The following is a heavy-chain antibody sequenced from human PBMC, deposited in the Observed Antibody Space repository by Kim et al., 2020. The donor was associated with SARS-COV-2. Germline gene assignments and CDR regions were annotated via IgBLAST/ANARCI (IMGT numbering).Heavy chain of an antibody. J-gene: IGHJ3*02. Sequence: GESLKISCKGSGYSFTSYWISWVRQMPGKGLEWMGRIDPSDSYTNYSPSFQGHVTISADKSISTAYLQWSSLKASDTAMYYCARPMAAIAAAGTWEAFDIWGQGTMFTVSS. CDR1: GYSFTSYW. D-gene: IGHD6-13*01. CDR2: IDPSDSYT. CDR3: ARPMAAIAAAGTWEAFDI. V-gene: IGHV5-10-1*01.